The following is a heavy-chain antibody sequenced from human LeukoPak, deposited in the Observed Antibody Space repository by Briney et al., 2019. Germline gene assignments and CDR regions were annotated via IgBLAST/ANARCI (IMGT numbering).Heavy chain of an antibody. CDR3: ARDPGARNYFDP. D-gene: IGHD1-7*01. CDR2: IYTSGST. Sequence: PSETLSLTCTVSGGSISSYYWSWIRQPAGKGLEWIGLIYTSGSTRYNPSLNSRVTVSVDTSNNQFSLKLSSVTAADTAVYYCARDPGARNYFDPWGQGSLVTVSS. J-gene: IGHJ5*02. CDR1: GGSISSYY. V-gene: IGHV4-4*07.